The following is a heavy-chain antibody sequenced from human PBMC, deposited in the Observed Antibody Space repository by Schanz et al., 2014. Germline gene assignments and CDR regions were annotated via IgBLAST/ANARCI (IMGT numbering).Heavy chain of an antibody. D-gene: IGHD3-10*01. V-gene: IGHV3-48*01. J-gene: IGHJ3*02. CDR2: IGSSSSRI. Sequence: EVHLLESGGGLVPPGGSLRLSCAASGFTFSSNSMNWVRQAPGKGLEWISYIGSSSSRIDHADSVKGRFTISRDNSKNTLYLQMNSLRAEDTAVYYCAKGRFGELSAFDIWGQGTMVTVSS. CDR1: GFTFSSNS. CDR3: AKGRFGELSAFDI.